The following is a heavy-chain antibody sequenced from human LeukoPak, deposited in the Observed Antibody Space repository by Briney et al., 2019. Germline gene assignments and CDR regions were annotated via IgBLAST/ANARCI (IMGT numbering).Heavy chain of an antibody. V-gene: IGHV4-59*01. CDR3: ARGPFDYYDSSGYYTYRGWFDP. CDR2: IYYSGST. Sequence: PSETLSLTCTVSGGSISSYYWSWIRQPPGEGLEWIGYIYYSGSTNYNPSLKSRVTISVDTSKNQFSLKLSSVTAADTAVYYCARGPFDYYDSSGYYTYRGWFDPWGQGTLVTVSS. CDR1: GGSISSYY. D-gene: IGHD3-22*01. J-gene: IGHJ5*02.